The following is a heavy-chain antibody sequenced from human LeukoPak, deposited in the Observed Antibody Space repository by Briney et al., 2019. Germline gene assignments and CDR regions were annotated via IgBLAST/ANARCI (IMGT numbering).Heavy chain of an antibody. Sequence: TGGSLRLSCAASGFTFSTYWMSWVRQAPGKGLEWVANIKQDGSEKYYVGSVKGRFTISRDNAENSLYLQMNSLRAEDTAVYYCARYSTAWAYWGQGTLVTVSS. CDR1: GFTFSTYW. CDR3: ARYSTAWAY. D-gene: IGHD6-19*01. J-gene: IGHJ4*02. CDR2: IKQDGSEK. V-gene: IGHV3-7*04.